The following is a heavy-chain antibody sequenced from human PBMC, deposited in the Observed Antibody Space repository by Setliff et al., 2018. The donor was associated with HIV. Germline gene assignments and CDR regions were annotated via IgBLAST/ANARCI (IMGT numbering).Heavy chain of an antibody. V-gene: IGHV3-30*02. J-gene: IGHJ6*03. CDR3: VKARVDGDYYYYYYMDV. CDR1: VFTFNNYG. CDR2: IRYDGSQK. Sequence: PGGSLRLSCAASVFTFNNYGMNWVRQAPGKGLEWVAFIRYDGSQKYYVDSVKGRFTISRDNSKNTLYLQMSSLRAEDTAVYYCVKARVDGDYYYYYYMDVWGKGTTVTVSS. D-gene: IGHD4-17*01.